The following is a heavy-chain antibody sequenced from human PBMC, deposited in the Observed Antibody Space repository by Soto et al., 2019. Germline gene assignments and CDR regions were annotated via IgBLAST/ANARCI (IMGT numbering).Heavy chain of an antibody. J-gene: IGHJ6*02. Sequence: QVHLVQSGAEVKKPGASVKVSCKASGYSFSNYAMHWVRQAPGQRLEWMGWINAGNGNTKYPQKFQDRDTIIRDTSASTAYMELSSLRSEDAAVYYCAKGGNIAVVVADYGMDVWGQGTTVTVSS. CDR1: GYSFSNYA. V-gene: IGHV1-3*01. CDR3: AKGGNIAVVVADYGMDV. D-gene: IGHD2-15*01. CDR2: INAGNGNT.